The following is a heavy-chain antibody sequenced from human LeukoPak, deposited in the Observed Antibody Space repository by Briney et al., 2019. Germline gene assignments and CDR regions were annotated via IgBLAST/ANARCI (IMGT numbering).Heavy chain of an antibody. CDR3: ARGQGVGYYPPVYFDY. Sequence: PSETLSLTCAVYGGSFSGYYWSWIRQPPGKGLEWIGEINHSGSTNYNPSLKSRVTISVDTSKNQFSLKLSSVTAADTAVYYCARGQGVGYYPPVYFDYWGQGTLVTVSS. CDR1: GGSFSGYY. J-gene: IGHJ4*02. CDR2: INHSGST. D-gene: IGHD3-22*01. V-gene: IGHV4-34*01.